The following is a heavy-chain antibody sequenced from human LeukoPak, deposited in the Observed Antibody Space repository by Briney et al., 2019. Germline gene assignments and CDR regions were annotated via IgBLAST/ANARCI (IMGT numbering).Heavy chain of an antibody. CDR1: GGSFSNYY. D-gene: IGHD6-13*01. Sequence: PSETLSLTCAVYGGSFSNYYWSWIRQSPGKGLEWIGEINHTGSTNYDPSLKSRVTISVDTSKRQFSLKMSSVTAADTAVYYCASVGGIAAAKDYWGQGTLVTVSS. CDR3: ASVGGIAAAKDY. V-gene: IGHV4-34*01. CDR2: INHTGST. J-gene: IGHJ4*02.